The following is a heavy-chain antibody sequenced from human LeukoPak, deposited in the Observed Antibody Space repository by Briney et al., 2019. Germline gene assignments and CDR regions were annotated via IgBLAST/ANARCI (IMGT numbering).Heavy chain of an antibody. CDR1: GGTFSSYA. V-gene: IGHV1-2*06. CDR2: INPNSGGT. Sequence: ASVKVSCKASGGTFSSYAISWVRQAPGQGLEWMGRINPNSGGTNYAQKFQGRVTMTRDTSISTAYMELSRLRSDDTAVYYCARGYCTNGVCYLYFQHWGQGTLVTVSS. CDR3: ARGYCTNGVCYLYFQH. D-gene: IGHD2-8*01. J-gene: IGHJ1*01.